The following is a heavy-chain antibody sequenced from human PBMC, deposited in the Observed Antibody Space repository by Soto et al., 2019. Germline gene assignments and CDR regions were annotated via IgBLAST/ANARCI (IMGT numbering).Heavy chain of an antibody. Sequence: QVQLQESGPGLVKPSETLSLTCTVSGGTISSWYWSWIRQPPGKGLEWIWYISYSGRTNCNPSLMSRVTISVDTSKTYFSLKLSSVPAADTAVYYCARRYGSAIDYWGQGTLVTVSS. CDR1: GGTISSWY. V-gene: IGHV4-59*08. D-gene: IGHD1-26*01. CDR2: ISYSGRT. J-gene: IGHJ4*02. CDR3: ARRYGSAIDY.